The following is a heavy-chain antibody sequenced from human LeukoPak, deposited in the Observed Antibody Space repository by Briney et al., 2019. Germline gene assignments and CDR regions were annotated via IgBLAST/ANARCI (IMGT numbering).Heavy chain of an antibody. J-gene: IGHJ4*02. CDR1: GGSISGYY. CDR3: ARHGSGWSFGY. Sequence: PSETLSLTCTVSGGSISGYYWSWIWQPPGKGLEWIGYISYSGSTNYNPSLKSRVSISVDTSKNQFSLNLNSVTAADTAVFYCARHGSGWSFGYWGQGTLVTVSS. CDR2: ISYSGST. D-gene: IGHD6-19*01. V-gene: IGHV4-59*08.